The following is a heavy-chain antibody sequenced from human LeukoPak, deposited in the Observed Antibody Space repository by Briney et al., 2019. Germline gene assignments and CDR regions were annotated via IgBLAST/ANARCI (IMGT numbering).Heavy chain of an antibody. V-gene: IGHV3-21*01. CDR3: ARLLYSSRLFDY. CDR1: GFTFSSYT. D-gene: IGHD6-13*01. J-gene: IGHJ4*02. Sequence: PGGSLRLSCAASGFTFSSYTMNWVRQAPGKGLEWVSSISSSSGYIYYADSVKGRFTISRDNAKNSLYLQMNSLTAEDTAVYYCARLLYSSRLFDYWSQGTLVTVSS. CDR2: ISSSSGYI.